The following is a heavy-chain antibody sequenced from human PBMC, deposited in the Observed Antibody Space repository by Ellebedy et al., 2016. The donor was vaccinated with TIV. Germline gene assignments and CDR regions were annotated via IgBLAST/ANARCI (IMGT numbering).Heavy chain of an antibody. CDR2: ITSTGDRL. D-gene: IGHD1-26*01. J-gene: IGHJ5*02. CDR3: VRDRVGGFDH. Sequence: GESLKISCAASGFTFSSYTMTWVRQAPGEGLEWVSSITSTGDRLNYADSVKGRFTVSRDNSKNTVSLQMDSLRLEDTAMYYCVRDRVGGFDHWGQGALVTVSS. V-gene: IGHV3-23*01. CDR1: GFTFSSYT.